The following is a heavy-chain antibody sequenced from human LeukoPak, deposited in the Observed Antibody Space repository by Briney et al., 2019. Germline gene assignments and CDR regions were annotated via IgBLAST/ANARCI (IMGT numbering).Heavy chain of an antibody. CDR1: GGSISSYY. D-gene: IGHD5-18*01. V-gene: IGHV4-59*01. J-gene: IGHJ4*02. Sequence: SETLSLTCTVSGGSISSYYWSWIRQPPRKGLEWIGYIYYSGSTNYNPSLKSRVTISVDTSKNQFSLKLSSVTAADTAVYYCAGQLRYYFDYWGQGTLVTVSS. CDR3: AGQLRYYFDY. CDR2: IYYSGST.